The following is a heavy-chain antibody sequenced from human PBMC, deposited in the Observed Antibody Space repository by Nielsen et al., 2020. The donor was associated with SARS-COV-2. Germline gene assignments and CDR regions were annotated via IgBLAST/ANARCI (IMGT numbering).Heavy chain of an antibody. D-gene: IGHD3-22*01. J-gene: IGHJ3*02. CDR2: INHSGST. Sequence: SETLSLTCAVYGGSFSHYYWSWIRQPPGKGLEWIGEINHSGSTNYNPSLKSRVTMSVDTSKNQFSLKLSSVTAADTAVYYCAGRDYYDSSGYYDAFDIWGQGTMVTVSS. CDR1: GGSFSHYY. V-gene: IGHV4-34*01. CDR3: AGRDYYDSSGYYDAFDI.